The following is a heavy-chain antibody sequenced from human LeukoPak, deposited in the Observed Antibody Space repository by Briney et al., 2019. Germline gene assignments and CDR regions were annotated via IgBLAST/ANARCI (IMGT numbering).Heavy chain of an antibody. CDR3: ARGRHIYDFWPSHWYFDL. D-gene: IGHD3-3*01. CDR2: IYYSGST. V-gene: IGHV4-39*01. J-gene: IGHJ2*01. CDR1: GGSISSSSYY. Sequence: SETLSLTCTVSGGSISSSSYYWGWIRQPPGKGLEWIGSIYYSGSTYYNPSLKSRVTISVDTSKNQFSLKLSSVTAADTAVYYCARGRHIYDFWPSHWYFDLWGRGTLVTVSS.